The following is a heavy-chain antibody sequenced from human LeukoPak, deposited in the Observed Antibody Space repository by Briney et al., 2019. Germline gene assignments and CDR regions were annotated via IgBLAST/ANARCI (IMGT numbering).Heavy chain of an antibody. CDR3: ARGKNGNPPGFDY. J-gene: IGHJ4*02. CDR2: ISSSSYI. CDR1: GFTFSSYS. Sequence: PGGSMRLSCAASGFTFSSYSMNWVRQAPGKGLEWVSSISSSSYIYYADSVKGRFTISRDNAKNSLYLQMNSLRAEDTAVYYCARGKNGNPPGFDYWGQVTLVTVSS. V-gene: IGHV3-21*01. D-gene: IGHD4-23*01.